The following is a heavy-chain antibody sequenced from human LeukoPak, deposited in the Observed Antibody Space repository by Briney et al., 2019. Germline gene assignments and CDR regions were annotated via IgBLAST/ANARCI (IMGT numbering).Heavy chain of an antibody. J-gene: IGHJ3*02. CDR1: GFTFSSYA. V-gene: IGHV3-23*01. CDR3: AKAAHYDYVWGSYRYDDAFDI. Sequence: GGSLRLSCAASGFTFSSYAMSWVRQAPGKGLEWVSAISGSRGSTYYADSVKGRFTISRDNSKNTLYLQMNSLRAEDTAVYYCAKAAHYDYVWGSYRYDDAFDIWGQGTMVTVSS. CDR2: ISGSRGST. D-gene: IGHD3-16*02.